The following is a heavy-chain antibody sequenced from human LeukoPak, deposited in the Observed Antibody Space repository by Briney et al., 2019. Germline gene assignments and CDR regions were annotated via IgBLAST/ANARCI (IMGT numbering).Heavy chain of an antibody. D-gene: IGHD4-11*01. J-gene: IGHJ4*02. CDR2: INQGGSEI. Sequence: GGSLRLSCAASGFNYRSYWMNWVRQAPGKGLEWVANINQGGSEIYYVDSVKGRFTISRDNSKNTLYLQMNSLRAEDTAVYYCARDPTTVTKNYFDYWGQGTLVTVSS. CDR1: GFNYRSYW. V-gene: IGHV3-7*01. CDR3: ARDPTTVTKNYFDY.